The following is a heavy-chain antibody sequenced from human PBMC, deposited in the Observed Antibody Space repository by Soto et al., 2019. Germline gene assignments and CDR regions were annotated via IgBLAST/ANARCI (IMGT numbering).Heavy chain of an antibody. V-gene: IGHV3-33*06. Sequence: LRLSCAASGFTFSSYGIHWVRQAPCKVLDLVAFIWYNGSDEKYADSVKGRFTISRDNSEKTLYLQMNSLRAEDTAVYYCAKDYGDWTGLYYYGMDVWGQGTTVTVSS. J-gene: IGHJ6*02. D-gene: IGHD4-17*01. CDR2: IWYNGSDE. CDR3: AKDYGDWTGLYYYGMDV. CDR1: GFTFSSYG.